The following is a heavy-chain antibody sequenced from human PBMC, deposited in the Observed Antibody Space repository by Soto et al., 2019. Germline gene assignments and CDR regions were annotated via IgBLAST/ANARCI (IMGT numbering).Heavy chain of an antibody. CDR3: ERGQGAYCSGGACYHFDY. CDR2: MNPNSGNT. Sequence: ASVKVSCKASGYTFTSSDINWVRQATGQGLEWMGWMNPNSGNTGYAQKFQGRVTMTIHTAISTAYMELSSLSSDDTAVYYCERGQGAYCSGGACYHFDYWGQGTLVTVSS. V-gene: IGHV1-8*01. J-gene: IGHJ4*02. D-gene: IGHD2-15*01. CDR1: GYTFTSSD.